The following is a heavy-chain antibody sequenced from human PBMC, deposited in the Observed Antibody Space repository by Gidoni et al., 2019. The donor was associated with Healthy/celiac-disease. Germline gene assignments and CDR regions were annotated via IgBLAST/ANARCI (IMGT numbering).Heavy chain of an antibody. D-gene: IGHD4-17*01. V-gene: IGHV3-48*03. J-gene: IGHJ4*02. CDR3: ARGYGDYSDSYDY. Sequence: EVQLVESGGGLVQPGGSLRLSCAASGFPFSSYEMNWVRQAPGKGLGWVSYISSSGSTIYYADSVKGRFTISRDNAKNSLYLQMNSLRAEDTAVYYCARGYGDYSDSYDYWGQGTLVTVSS. CDR2: ISSSGSTI. CDR1: GFPFSSYE.